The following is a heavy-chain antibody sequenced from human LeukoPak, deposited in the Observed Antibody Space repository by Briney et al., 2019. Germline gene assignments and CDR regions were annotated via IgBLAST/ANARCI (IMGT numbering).Heavy chain of an antibody. CDR2: VSTYNGNT. CDR3: ARQSTGSYYSPIDY. V-gene: IGHV1-18*01. CDR1: GYTFTCYG. D-gene: IGHD1-26*01. J-gene: IGHJ4*02. Sequence: PAASVKVSCKASGYTFTCYGISWVRQAPGQGLEWMGWVSTYNGNTKYAQNLQGRVTTTTDTSTSTAYMELRSLRSDDTAMYYCARQSTGSYYSPIDYWGQGTLVTVSS.